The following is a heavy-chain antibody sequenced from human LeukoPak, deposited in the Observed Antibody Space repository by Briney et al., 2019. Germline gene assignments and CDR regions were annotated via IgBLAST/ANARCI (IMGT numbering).Heavy chain of an antibody. CDR3: ARAHRRTDRTCFNWFDP. CDR2: IYHSGTT. CDR1: GGSISSDDYS. J-gene: IGHJ5*02. V-gene: IGHV4-30-2*01. Sequence: SETLSLTCAVSGGSISSDDYSWSWIRQPPGQGLEWIAYIYHSGTTYYNPSLKSRVTISVDRSKNQFSLRLGSVTAADTAVYYCARAHRRTDRTCFNWFDPWGQGTLVTVSS. D-gene: IGHD2-15*01.